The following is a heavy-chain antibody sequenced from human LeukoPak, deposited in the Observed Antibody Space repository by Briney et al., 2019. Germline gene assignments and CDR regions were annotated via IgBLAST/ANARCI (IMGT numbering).Heavy chain of an antibody. CDR3: ARFGAVAGIDY. CDR1: GFTFSSYW. J-gene: IGHJ4*02. D-gene: IGHD6-19*01. V-gene: IGHV3-7*03. CDR2: IKQDGSEK. Sequence: QSGGSLRLSCAASGFTFSSYWISWVRQAPGKGLEWVANIKQDGSEKYYVDSVKGRFTISRDNAKNSLYLQMNSLRAEDTAIYYCARFGAVAGIDYWGQGTLVIVSS.